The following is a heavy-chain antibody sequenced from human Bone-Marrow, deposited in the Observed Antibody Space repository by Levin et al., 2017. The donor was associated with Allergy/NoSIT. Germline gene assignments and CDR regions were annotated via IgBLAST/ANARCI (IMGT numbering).Heavy chain of an antibody. CDR2: INCNGGTT. CDR1: GFTFDDYG. D-gene: IGHD2/OR15-2a*01. Sequence: GGSLRLSCAASGFTFDDYGMSWVRQAPGKGLEWVSGINCNGGTTAYADSVKGRLTISRDNAKNSLYLQMNRLRAEDTAVYHCARHRSTMNIHDGLDIWGQGTMVTVSS. CDR3: ARHRSTMNIHDGLDI. V-gene: IGHV3-20*01. J-gene: IGHJ3*02.